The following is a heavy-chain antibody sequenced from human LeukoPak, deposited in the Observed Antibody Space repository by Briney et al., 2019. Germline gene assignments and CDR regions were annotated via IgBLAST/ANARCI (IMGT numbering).Heavy chain of an antibody. Sequence: PSQTLSLTCTVSGGSISSGDYYWSWIRQPPGTGLEWIGYIYYSGSTYYNPSLKSRVTISVDTSKNQFSLKLSSVTAADTAVYYCARQSGSSDDAFDIWGQGTMVTVSS. V-gene: IGHV4-30-4*08. CDR2: IYYSGST. CDR1: GGSISSGDYY. D-gene: IGHD1-26*01. CDR3: ARQSGSSDDAFDI. J-gene: IGHJ3*02.